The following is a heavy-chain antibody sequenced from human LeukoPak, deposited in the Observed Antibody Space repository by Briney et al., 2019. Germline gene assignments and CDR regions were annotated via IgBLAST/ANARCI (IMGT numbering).Heavy chain of an antibody. CDR1: GYSISSGYY. V-gene: IGHV4-38-2*02. J-gene: IGHJ4*02. CDR2: IYHSGST. D-gene: IGHD6-19*01. CDR3: ARVQWLRYFDY. Sequence: PSETLSLTCTVSGYSISSGYYWGWIRQPPGKGLEWIGSIYHSGSTYYNPSLKSRVTISVDTSKNQFSLKLSSVTAADMAVYYCARVQWLRYFDYWGQGTLVTVSS.